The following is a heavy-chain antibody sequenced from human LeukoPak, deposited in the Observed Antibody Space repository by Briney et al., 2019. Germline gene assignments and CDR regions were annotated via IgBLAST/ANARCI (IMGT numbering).Heavy chain of an antibody. CDR1: GYTFTSYF. V-gene: IGHV1-46*01. D-gene: IGHD3-22*01. Sequence: AAVNVSCKASGYTFTSYFMHWVRQAPGQGLQGMGTINPSGGSTSYAQKFQARVTMTSNTSTSTVYMELSSLRSEHPAVYYCERQGGYYNDSSGYFSWFDPWGQGTLVTVSS. CDR2: INPSGGST. CDR3: ERQGGYYNDSSGYFSWFDP. J-gene: IGHJ5*02.